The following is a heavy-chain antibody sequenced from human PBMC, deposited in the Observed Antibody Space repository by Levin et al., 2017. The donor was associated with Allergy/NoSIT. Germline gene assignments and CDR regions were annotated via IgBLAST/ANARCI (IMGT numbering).Heavy chain of an antibody. V-gene: IGHV4-34*01. J-gene: IGHJ4*02. Sequence: SQTLSLTCAVYAGSFSGYYWSWIRQPPGKGLEWIGEINHSGITNYNPSLKSRISISVDTSKKQFSLKLSSVTAADPAVYYCARGYSGYDSGGVFDYWGQGTLVTVSS. D-gene: IGHD5-12*01. CDR3: ARGYSGYDSGGVFDY. CDR1: AGSFSGYY. CDR2: INHSGIT.